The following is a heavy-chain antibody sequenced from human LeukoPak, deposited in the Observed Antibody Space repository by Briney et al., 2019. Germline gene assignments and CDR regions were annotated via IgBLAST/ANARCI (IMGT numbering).Heavy chain of an antibody. CDR1: GYTFTNYW. Sequence: GESLKISCKGSGYTFTNYWIGWVRQMPGKGLEWMGIIYPGDSDTRYSPSFQGQVTISADKSISTAYLQWSSLKASDTAMYYCARFSGSYFNPHDYWGQGTLVAVSS. J-gene: IGHJ4*02. CDR3: ARFSGSYFNPHDY. D-gene: IGHD1-26*01. V-gene: IGHV5-51*01. CDR2: IYPGDSDT.